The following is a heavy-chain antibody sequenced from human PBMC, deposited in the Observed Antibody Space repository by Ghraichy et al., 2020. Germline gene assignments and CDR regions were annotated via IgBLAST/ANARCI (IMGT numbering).Heavy chain of an antibody. CDR1: GFTFSSYV. CDR3: ARGVVAGTWTFDI. J-gene: IGHJ3*02. Sequence: GGSLRLSCAASGFTFSSYVMSWVRQAPGKGLEWVSVVSVGGGTTYYADSVKGRFTISRDNSKNTLHLQMNSLRAEDTAVYYCARGVVAGTWTFDIWGQGTMVTVSS. D-gene: IGHD6-19*01. V-gene: IGHV3-23*01. CDR2: VSVGGGTT.